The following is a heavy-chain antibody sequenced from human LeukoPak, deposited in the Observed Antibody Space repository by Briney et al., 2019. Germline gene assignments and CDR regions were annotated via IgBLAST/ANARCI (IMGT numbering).Heavy chain of an antibody. D-gene: IGHD6-19*01. CDR1: GYTFTSYG. J-gene: IGHJ4*02. CDR2: ISAYNGNT. CDR3: ARYSSGWPAVDY. Sequence: ASVKVSXKTSGYTFTSYGISWVRQAPGQGLEWMGWISAYNGNTNYAQKLQGRVTMTTDTSTSTAYMELRSLRSDDTAVYYCARYSSGWPAVDYWGQGTLVTVSS. V-gene: IGHV1-18*01.